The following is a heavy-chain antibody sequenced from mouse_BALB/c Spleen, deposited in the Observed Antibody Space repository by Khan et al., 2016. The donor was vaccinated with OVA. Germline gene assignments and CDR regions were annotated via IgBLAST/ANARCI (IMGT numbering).Heavy chain of an antibody. CDR2: INPATDYT. D-gene: IGHD1-1*01. V-gene: IGHV1-7*01. CDR3: VNHGSSSAWFTY. J-gene: IGHJ3*01. CDR1: GYIFTSYW. Sequence: QVQLQQSGAELAKPGASVKMSCKASGYIFTSYWMHWVKQRPGQGLEWIGYINPATDYTEYNQKFKNKATLTADKSSSTAYMQLSSLTSEDSAVNYCVNHGSSSAWFTYWGQGTPVTVSA.